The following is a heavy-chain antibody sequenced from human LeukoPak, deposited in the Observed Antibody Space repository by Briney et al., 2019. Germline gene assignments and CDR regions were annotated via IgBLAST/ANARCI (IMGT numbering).Heavy chain of an antibody. Sequence: SVKVSCKASGYTFTSYGISWVRQAPGQGLEWMGGIIPIFGTANYAQKFQGRVTITTDESTSTAYMELSSLRSEDTAVYYCARRSTRGDFDYWGQGTLVTVSS. V-gene: IGHV1-69*05. CDR3: ARRSTRGDFDY. CDR2: IIPIFGTA. D-gene: IGHD2-2*01. J-gene: IGHJ4*02. CDR1: GYTFTSYG.